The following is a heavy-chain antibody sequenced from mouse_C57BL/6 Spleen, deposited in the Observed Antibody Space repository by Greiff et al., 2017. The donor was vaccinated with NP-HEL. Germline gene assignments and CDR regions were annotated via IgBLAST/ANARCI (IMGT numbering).Heavy chain of an antibody. V-gene: IGHV3-6*01. J-gene: IGHJ3*01. CDR2: ISYDGSN. CDR3: ARDYDGYWGFAY. D-gene: IGHD2-3*01. Sequence: EVKLMESGPGLVKPSQSLSLTCSVTGYSITSGYYWNWIRQFPGNKLEWMGYISYDGSNNYNPSLKNRISITRDTSKNQFFLKLNSVTTEDTATYYCARDYDGYWGFAYWGQGTLVTVSA. CDR1: GYSITSGYY.